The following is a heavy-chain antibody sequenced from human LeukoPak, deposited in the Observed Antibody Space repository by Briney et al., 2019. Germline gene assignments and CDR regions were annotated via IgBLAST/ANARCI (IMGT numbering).Heavy chain of an antibody. V-gene: IGHV3-33*05. CDR2: ISYDGSNK. J-gene: IGHJ1*01. CDR3: ARDGYGVVAPNGYLQH. CDR1: GFTFSSYG. D-gene: IGHD5-12*01. Sequence: GGSLRLSCAASGFTFSSYGIHWVRQVPGKGLEWVAVISYDGSNKYYADSVEGRFSISRDNSKNTLYPQINSLRAEDTAVYYCARDGYGVVAPNGYLQHWGQGTLVTVSS.